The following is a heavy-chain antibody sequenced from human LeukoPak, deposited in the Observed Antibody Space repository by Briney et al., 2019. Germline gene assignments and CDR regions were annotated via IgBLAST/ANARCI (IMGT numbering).Heavy chain of an antibody. CDR1: GFTFSSYS. V-gene: IGHV3-21*01. CDR3: ARGSGGNVDY. Sequence: PGRSLRLSCAASGFTFSSYSMNWVRQAPGKGLEWVSSISSSSSYIYYADSVKGRFTISRDNAKNSLYLQMNSLRAEDTAVYYCARGSGGNVDYWGQGTLVTVSS. CDR2: ISSSSSYI. D-gene: IGHD2-15*01. J-gene: IGHJ4*02.